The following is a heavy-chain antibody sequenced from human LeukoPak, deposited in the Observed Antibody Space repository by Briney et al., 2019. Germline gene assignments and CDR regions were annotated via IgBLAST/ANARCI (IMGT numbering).Heavy chain of an antibody. Sequence: SETLSLTCTVSGGSISSSSYYWGWVRQPPGKGLEWIGSIYYSGSTYYNPSLKSRVTISVDTSKNQFSLTLSSVTAADTAVYYCARRERTVSGDYWGQGTLVTVSS. J-gene: IGHJ4*02. CDR1: GGSISSSSYY. D-gene: IGHD1-1*01. CDR3: ARRERTVSGDY. V-gene: IGHV4-39*07. CDR2: IYYSGST.